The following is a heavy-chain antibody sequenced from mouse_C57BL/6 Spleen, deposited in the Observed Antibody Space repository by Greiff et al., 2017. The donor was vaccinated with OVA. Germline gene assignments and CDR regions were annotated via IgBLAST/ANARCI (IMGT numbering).Heavy chain of an antibody. D-gene: IGHD2-4*01. CDR3: ARVYYDYDGGFAY. J-gene: IGHJ3*01. CDR1: GYTFTSYW. V-gene: IGHV1-59*01. Sequence: QVQLKQPGAELVRPGTSVKLSCKASGYTFTSYWMHWVKQRPGQGLEWIGVIDPSDSYTNYNQKFKGKATLTVDTSSSTAYMQLSSLTSEDSAVYYCARVYYDYDGGFAYWGQGTLVTVSA. CDR2: IDPSDSYT.